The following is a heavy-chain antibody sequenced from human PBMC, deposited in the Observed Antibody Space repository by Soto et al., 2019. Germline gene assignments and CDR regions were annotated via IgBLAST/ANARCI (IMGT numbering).Heavy chain of an antibody. V-gene: IGHV4-34*01. D-gene: IGHD1-7*01. CDR2: MNHSGST. CDR3: AISSYNWNYVPSFDY. Sequence: PSDTLSLTCAVYGGSFSVYYWCWICQRPGKGLEWIGEMNHSGSTNYNPTLNSRVTISVDTSKNQFSLKLSSVTAADTAVYYCAISSYNWNYVPSFDYWGQGTLVTVSS. J-gene: IGHJ4*02. CDR1: GGSFSVYY.